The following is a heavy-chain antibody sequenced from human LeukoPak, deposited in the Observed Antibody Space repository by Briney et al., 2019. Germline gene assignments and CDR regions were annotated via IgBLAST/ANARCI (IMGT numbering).Heavy chain of an antibody. Sequence: SETLSLTCTVSGGSISSSSYSWGSIRQPPGKGLEWIGSIYYSGSTYYNPSLKSRVTISVDTPKNQFSQKLSSVTAADTAVYYCARVQWGIAAAGTGFDYWGQGTLVTVSS. CDR2: IYYSGST. V-gene: IGHV4-39*01. D-gene: IGHD6-13*01. J-gene: IGHJ4*02. CDR1: GGSISSSSYS. CDR3: ARVQWGIAAAGTGFDY.